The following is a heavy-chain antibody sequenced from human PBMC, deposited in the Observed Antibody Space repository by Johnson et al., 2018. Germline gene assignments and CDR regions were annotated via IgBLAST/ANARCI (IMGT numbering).Heavy chain of an antibody. J-gene: IGHJ6*03. Sequence: QLVESGGGLVKPGGSLRLSCAASGFTFSNAWMNWVRQAPGKGLEWVGRIKSKTDGGTTDYAAPVKGRLTISRDDSKSTLYLQLNSLKTEGTAVYYCTTSTGGLFSFGYFYMDVWGKGTTVTVSS. CDR2: IKSKTDGGTT. CDR1: GFTFSNAW. V-gene: IGHV3-15*07. CDR3: TTSTGGLFSFGYFYMDV. D-gene: IGHD3-10*01.